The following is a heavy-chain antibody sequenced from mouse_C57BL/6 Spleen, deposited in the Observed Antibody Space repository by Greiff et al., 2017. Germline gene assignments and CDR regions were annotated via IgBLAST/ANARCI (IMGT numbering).Heavy chain of an antibody. Sequence: VQLQQSGPELVKPGASVKIPCKASGYTFTDYNMDWVKQSHGKSLEWIGDINPNNGGTIYNQKFKGKATLTVDKSSSTAYMELRSLTSEDTAVYYCARERLTYYSNYDWYFDVWGTGTTVTVSS. J-gene: IGHJ1*03. D-gene: IGHD2-5*01. V-gene: IGHV1-18*01. CDR3: ARERLTYYSNYDWYFDV. CDR2: INPNNGGT. CDR1: GYTFTDYN.